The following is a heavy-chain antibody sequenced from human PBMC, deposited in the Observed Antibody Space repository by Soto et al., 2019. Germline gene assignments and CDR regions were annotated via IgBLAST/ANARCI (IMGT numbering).Heavy chain of an antibody. J-gene: IGHJ4*02. CDR3: AKDQYCTNGVCLPFDS. V-gene: IGHV3-23*01. Sequence: GGSLRLSCAASGFTFSSYAMSWVRQAPGKGLEWVSAISGSGGSTYYADSVKGRFTISRDNSKNTLYLQMNSLRAEDTAVYYCAKDQYCTNGVCLPFDSWGQGTLVTVSS. CDR2: ISGSGGST. CDR1: GFTFSSYA. D-gene: IGHD2-8*01.